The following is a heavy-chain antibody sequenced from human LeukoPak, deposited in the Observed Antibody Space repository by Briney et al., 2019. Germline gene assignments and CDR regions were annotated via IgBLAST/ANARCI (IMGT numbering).Heavy chain of an antibody. J-gene: IGHJ6*03. CDR3: ARVAGLGYCSSTSCGLYYYYMDV. CDR2: IYHSGST. V-gene: IGHV4-38-2*02. D-gene: IGHD2-2*01. Sequence: PSGTLSLTCTVSGYSISSGYYWGWIRQPPGKGLGWIGSIYHSGSTYYNASLKSRVTISVDTSKNQFSLKLSSVTAADTAVYYCARVAGLGYCSSTSCGLYYYYMDVWGKGTTVTVSS. CDR1: GYSISSGYY.